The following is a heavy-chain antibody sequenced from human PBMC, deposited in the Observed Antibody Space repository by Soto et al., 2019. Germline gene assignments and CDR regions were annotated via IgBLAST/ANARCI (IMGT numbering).Heavy chain of an antibody. CDR2: IYYGGST. V-gene: IGHV4-59*08. Sequence: SETLSLTCTVSGGSISSYYWSWIRQPPGKGLEWIGYIYYGGSTNYNPSLKSRVTISVDTSKNQFSLKLSSVTAADTAVYYCARAYYDFWSGYSEAPYYYYYYYMDVWGKGTTVTVSS. CDR3: ARAYYDFWSGYSEAPYYYYYYYMDV. D-gene: IGHD3-3*01. J-gene: IGHJ6*03. CDR1: GGSISSYY.